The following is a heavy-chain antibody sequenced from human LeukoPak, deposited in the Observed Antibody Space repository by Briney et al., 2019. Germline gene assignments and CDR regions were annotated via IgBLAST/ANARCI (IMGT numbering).Heavy chain of an antibody. CDR2: IFSGGST. V-gene: IGHV4-59*08. CDR3: ARGVCTSSYCYAGDYGMDV. Sequence: PSETLSLTCTVSGGSISSYYWSWIRQPPGKGLEWIGYIFSGGSTNYNPCLKSRTTISLDTSKSQFSLTVSSVTAADTAVYYCARGVCTSSYCYAGDYGMDVWGQGTTVTVSS. CDR1: GGSISSYY. D-gene: IGHD2-2*01. J-gene: IGHJ6*02.